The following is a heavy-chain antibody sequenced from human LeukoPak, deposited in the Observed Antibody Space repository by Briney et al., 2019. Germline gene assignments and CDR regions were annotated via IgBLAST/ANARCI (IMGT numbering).Heavy chain of an antibody. J-gene: IGHJ4*02. V-gene: IGHV4-30-2*01. CDR3: ARVGVGATGGFDY. D-gene: IGHD1-26*01. CDR1: GGSISSGGYS. Sequence: SGTLSLTCAVSGGSISSGGYSWSWIRQPPGKGLEWIGYIYHSGSTYYNPSLKSRVTISVDRSKNQFSLKLSSVTAADTAVYYCARVGVGATGGFDYWGQGTLVTVSS. CDR2: IYHSGST.